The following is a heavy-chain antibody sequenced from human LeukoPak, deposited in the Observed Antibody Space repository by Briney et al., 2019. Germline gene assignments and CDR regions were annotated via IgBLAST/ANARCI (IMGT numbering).Heavy chain of an antibody. CDR1: GYTFTSYY. J-gene: IGHJ4*02. CDR2: INPSGGST. Sequence: ASVKVSCKASGYTFTSYYMHWVRQAPGQGLEWMGIINPSGGSTSYAQKFQGRVTMTEDTSTDTAYMELSSLRSEDTAVYYCATARIRQWLTPDYWGQGTLVTVSS. V-gene: IGHV1-46*01. CDR3: ATARIRQWLTPDY. D-gene: IGHD6-19*01.